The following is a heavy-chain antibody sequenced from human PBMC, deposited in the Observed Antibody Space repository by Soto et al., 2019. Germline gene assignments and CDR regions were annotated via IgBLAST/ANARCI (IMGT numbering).Heavy chain of an antibody. Sequence: SETLSLTCTVSGGSISSGDYYRSWIRQPPGKVLEWIGYIYYSGSTYYNPSLKSRVTITVDTSKNQFSLKLSSVTAADTAVYYCARERPDGSRLDPWGQGTLVTVSS. V-gene: IGHV4-30-4*01. CDR2: IYYSGST. CDR1: GGSISSGDYY. CDR3: ARERPDGSRLDP. J-gene: IGHJ5*02. D-gene: IGHD6-13*01.